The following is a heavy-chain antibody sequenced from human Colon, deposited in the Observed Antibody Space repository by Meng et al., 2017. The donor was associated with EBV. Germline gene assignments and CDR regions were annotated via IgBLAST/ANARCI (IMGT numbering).Heavy chain of an antibody. CDR3: ARVGQWLPIDY. V-gene: IGHV4-4*02. D-gene: IGHD6-19*01. CDR1: NGSISSSNF. J-gene: IGHJ4*02. Sequence: QVHLEESGPGLVKPSGXLSLTCAVSNGSISSSNFWTWVRQPPGKGLEWIGEIYHSGSTKYNPSLKSRVTISVDKSKNQFSLNLSSVTAADTAVYYCARVGQWLPIDYWGQGTLVTVSS. CDR2: IYHSGST.